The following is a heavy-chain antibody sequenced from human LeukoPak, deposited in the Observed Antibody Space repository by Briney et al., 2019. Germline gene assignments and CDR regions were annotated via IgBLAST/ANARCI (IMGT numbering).Heavy chain of an antibody. CDR3: ARDRGEGYCSSTSCAFDY. Sequence: SETLSLTCTVSGGSISSYYWSWIRQPAGKGLEWIGRIYTSGSTNYNPSLKSRVTMSVDTSKNQFSLKLSSVTAADTAVYYCARDRGEGYCSSTSCAFDYWGQGTLVTVS. D-gene: IGHD2-2*01. J-gene: IGHJ4*02. CDR2: IYTSGST. V-gene: IGHV4-4*07. CDR1: GGSISSYY.